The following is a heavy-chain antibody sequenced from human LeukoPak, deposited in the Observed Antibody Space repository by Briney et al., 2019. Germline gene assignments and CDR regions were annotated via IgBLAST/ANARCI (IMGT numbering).Heavy chain of an antibody. CDR1: GFTFSHYG. V-gene: IGHV3-33*06. D-gene: IGHD4-11*01. J-gene: IGHJ1*01. Sequence: PGGSLRPSCAASGFTFSHYGMHWVRPTPGAGLEWAAVIWSDGSDKYYAKSVKGRFTISRDNSKNSLFLQMNSLRAEDTAVYYCAKDAQRGFDYSNSLQNWGQGILVTVSS. CDR2: IWSDGSDK. CDR3: AKDAQRGFDYSNSLQN.